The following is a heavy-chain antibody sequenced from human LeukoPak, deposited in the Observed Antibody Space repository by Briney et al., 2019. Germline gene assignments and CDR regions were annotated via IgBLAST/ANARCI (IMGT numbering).Heavy chain of an antibody. D-gene: IGHD6-19*01. V-gene: IGHV4-4*02. Sequence: SETLSLTCTVSGGSISSSNWWSWVRQPPGKGLEWIGEIYHSGSTNYNPSLKSRVTISVDKSKNQFSLKLSSVTAADTAVYYCARGQWLVLYYFDYWGQGTLVTVSS. CDR2: IYHSGST. CDR1: GGSISSSNW. CDR3: ARGQWLVLYYFDY. J-gene: IGHJ4*02.